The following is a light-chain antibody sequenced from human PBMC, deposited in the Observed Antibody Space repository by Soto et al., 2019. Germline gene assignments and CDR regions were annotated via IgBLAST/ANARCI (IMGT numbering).Light chain of an antibody. CDR3: GSYTSTDTTFV. CDR1: STDVGGYNY. Sequence: QSVLAQPSSVSGSPGQSITISCTGTSTDVGGYNYVSWYQHHPGKGPKLIIYEVSNRPSGVSDRFSGSKSGNKPSLIISNLEADNESDYYCGSYTSTDTTFVFGTGTKVT. CDR2: EVS. V-gene: IGLV2-14*01. J-gene: IGLJ1*01.